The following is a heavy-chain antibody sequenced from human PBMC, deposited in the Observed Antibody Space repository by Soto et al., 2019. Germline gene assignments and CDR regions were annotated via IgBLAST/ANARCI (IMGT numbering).Heavy chain of an antibody. J-gene: IGHJ4*02. CDR2: IIPIFGTA. CDR1: GGTFSSYA. D-gene: IGHD3-10*01. CDR3: ARMRGAWPFDY. Sequence: ASVKVSCKASGGTFSSYASSWVRQAPGQGLEWMGGIIPIFGTANYAQKFQGRVTITADESTSTAYMELSSLRSEDTAVYYCARMRGAWPFDYWGQGTLVTVSS. V-gene: IGHV1-69*13.